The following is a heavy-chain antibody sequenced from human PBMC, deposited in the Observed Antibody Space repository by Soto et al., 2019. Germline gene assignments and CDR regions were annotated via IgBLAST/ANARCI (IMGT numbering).Heavy chain of an antibody. Sequence: PGGSLRLSCAASGFTFSSYGIHWVRQAPGKGLEWVAGISYDGSKEYYEDSVKGRFTVSRDNSKNTVDLQMNSLRAEDTAVYYCARGLGYSGSRPYYYYGMDVWGQGTTVTVSS. CDR2: ISYDGSKE. V-gene: IGHV3-30*03. J-gene: IGHJ6*02. CDR1: GFTFSSYG. CDR3: ARGLGYSGSRPYYYYGMDV. D-gene: IGHD5-12*01.